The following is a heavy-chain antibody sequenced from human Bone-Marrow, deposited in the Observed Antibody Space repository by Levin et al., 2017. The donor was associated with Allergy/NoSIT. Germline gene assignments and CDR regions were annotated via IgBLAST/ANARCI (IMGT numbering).Heavy chain of an antibody. Sequence: GASVKVSCAASGFTFSNYWMHWVRQVPGEGLVWVSRLNSDGMDTSFADSVKGRFTISRDNAKNTLYLQMNSLRPEDTAIYYCAREGLHSVYDWGNDAFDIWGQGTLVTVSS. V-gene: IGHV3-74*01. CDR1: GFTFSNYW. J-gene: IGHJ3*02. D-gene: IGHD5/OR15-5a*01. CDR3: AREGLHSVYDWGNDAFDI. CDR2: LNSDGMDT.